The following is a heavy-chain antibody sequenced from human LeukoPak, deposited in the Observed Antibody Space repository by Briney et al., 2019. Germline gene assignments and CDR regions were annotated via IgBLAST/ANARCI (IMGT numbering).Heavy chain of an antibody. CDR1: GFTFSSYG. CDR2: ISYDGSNK. Sequence: QPGRSLRLSCAASGFTFSSYGMHWVRQAPGKGLEWVAVISYDGSNKYYADSVKGRFTISRDNSKNTLYLQMNSLRAEDTAVYYCAKEADDYVWGSPYYLDYWGQGTLVTVSS. D-gene: IGHD3-16*01. CDR3: AKEADDYVWGSPYYLDY. V-gene: IGHV3-30*18. J-gene: IGHJ4*02.